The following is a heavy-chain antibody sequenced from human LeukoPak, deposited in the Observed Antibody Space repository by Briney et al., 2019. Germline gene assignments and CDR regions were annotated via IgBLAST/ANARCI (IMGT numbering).Heavy chain of an antibody. Sequence: GSLRLSCAASGFTFSIYAMTWVRQAPGKGLEWGSTFYETDKTDYADSVKGRFTISRDTSKNMLYLQMNSLRAEDTAIYYCAKRGAGSGGLHFWGQGTLVTVSS. CDR1: GFTFSIYA. CDR3: AKRGAGSGGLHF. V-gene: IGHV3-23*01. J-gene: IGHJ4*02. D-gene: IGHD6-19*01. CDR2: FYETDKT.